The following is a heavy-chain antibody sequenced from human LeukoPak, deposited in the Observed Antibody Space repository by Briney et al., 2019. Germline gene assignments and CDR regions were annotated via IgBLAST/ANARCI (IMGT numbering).Heavy chain of an antibody. J-gene: IGHJ4*02. CDR2: IHWNGGRT. Sequence: PGGSLRLSCAASGFIFDDYGMTWVRQAPGKGLEWGSGIHWNGGRTDYADSVKGRFTISRDNAKNSLYLQMNSLRAEDTAVYYCARDGTPYYDFWSGYYPIDYWGQGTLVTVSS. V-gene: IGHV3-20*04. CDR1: GFIFDDYG. CDR3: ARDGTPYYDFWSGYYPIDY. D-gene: IGHD3-3*01.